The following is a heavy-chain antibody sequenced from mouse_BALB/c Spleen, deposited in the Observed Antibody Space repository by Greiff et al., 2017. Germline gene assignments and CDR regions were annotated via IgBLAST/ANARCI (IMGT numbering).Heavy chain of an antibody. D-gene: IGHD2-1*01. CDR1: GFTFTDYY. CDR3: AREPIYYGNYYFDY. Sequence: EVMLVESGGGLVQPGGSLRLSCATSGFTFTDYYMSWVRQPPGKALEWLGFIRNKANGYTTEYSASVKGRFTISRDNSQSILYLQMNTLRAEDSATYYGAREPIYYGNYYFDYWGQGTTLTVSS. CDR2: IRNKANGYTT. V-gene: IGHV7-3*02. J-gene: IGHJ2*01.